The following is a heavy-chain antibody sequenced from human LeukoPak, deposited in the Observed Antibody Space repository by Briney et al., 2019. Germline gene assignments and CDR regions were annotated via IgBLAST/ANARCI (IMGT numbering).Heavy chain of an antibody. CDR3: AKDTAISGSHRTLGFDY. CDR1: GFTSSSYA. CDR2: ISFAGSNK. D-gene: IGHD2-21*02. Sequence: GGSLRHSCAVSGFTSSSYAVHWVRPARGKGLEWVAVISFAGSNKYYADSVKGRFTISRDNSKNTLYLQMNSLRADDTAVYYCAKDTAISGSHRTLGFDYWGQGTLVIVSS. V-gene: IGHV3-30*18. J-gene: IGHJ4*02.